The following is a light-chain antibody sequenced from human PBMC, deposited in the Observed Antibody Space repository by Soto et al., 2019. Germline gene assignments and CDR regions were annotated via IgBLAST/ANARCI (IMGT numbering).Light chain of an antibody. CDR3: AVWDDSLNGVI. J-gene: IGLJ2*01. V-gene: IGLV1-44*01. CDR1: NSNIGRNT. Sequence: QAVVTQTPSASGSPGQRVTISCSGTNSNIGRNTVDWYQQLPGTAPKLLIFNDNQRPAGVPDRFAASKSGTSASLAISGLQSEDETDYYCAVWDDSLNGVIFGGGTKLTVL. CDR2: NDN.